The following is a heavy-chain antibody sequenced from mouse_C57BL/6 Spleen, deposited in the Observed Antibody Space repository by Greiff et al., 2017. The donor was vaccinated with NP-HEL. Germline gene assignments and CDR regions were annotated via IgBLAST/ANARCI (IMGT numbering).Heavy chain of an antibody. V-gene: IGHV1-22*01. CDR2: INPNNGGT. Sequence: EVQLQESGPELVKPGASVKMSCKASGYTFTDYNMHWVKQSHGKSLEWIGYINPNNGGTSYNQKFKGKATLTVNKSSSTAYMELRSLTSEDSAVYYCARIYDYVNFDVWGTGTTVTVSS. CDR3: ARIYDYVNFDV. D-gene: IGHD2-4*01. CDR1: GYTFTDYN. J-gene: IGHJ1*03.